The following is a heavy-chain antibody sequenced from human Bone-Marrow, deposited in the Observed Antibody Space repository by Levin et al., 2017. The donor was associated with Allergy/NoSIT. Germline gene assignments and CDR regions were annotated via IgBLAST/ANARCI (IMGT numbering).Heavy chain of an antibody. J-gene: IGHJ5*02. V-gene: IGHV3-21*06. CDR2: SSSSGNI. CDR1: GFVFSSYS. CDR3: ARDRGRWFDP. Sequence: GGSLRLSCAASGFVFSSYSMDWVRQAPGKGLEWVASSSSSGNIKYADSVKGRFSISRDNAQNSLYLQMNSLRAEDTAVYYCARDRGRWFDPWGQGTPVTVSS.